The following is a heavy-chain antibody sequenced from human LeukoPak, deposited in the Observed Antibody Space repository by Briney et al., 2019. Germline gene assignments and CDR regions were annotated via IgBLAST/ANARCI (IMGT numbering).Heavy chain of an antibody. D-gene: IGHD2-2*01. Sequence: LETLSLTCAVYGGSFSGYYWSWIRQPPGKGLEWIGEINHSGSTNYNPSLKSRVTISVDTSKNQFSLKLSSVTAADTAVYYCARRCSSTSCYRSWLGERRYYFDYWGQGTLVTVSS. CDR2: INHSGST. V-gene: IGHV4-34*01. CDR1: GGSFSGYY. J-gene: IGHJ4*02. CDR3: ARRCSSTSCYRSWLGERRYYFDY.